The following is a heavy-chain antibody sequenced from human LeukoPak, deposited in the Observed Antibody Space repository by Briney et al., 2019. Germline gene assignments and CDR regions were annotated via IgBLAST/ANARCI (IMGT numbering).Heavy chain of an antibody. CDR1: GGSISSGSYY. J-gene: IGHJ4*02. V-gene: IGHV4-61*02. Sequence: SETLSLTCTVSGGSISSGSYYWSWIRQPAGKGLEWIGRIYTSGSTNYNPSLKSRVTISVDTSKNQFSLKLSSVTAADTAVYYCARGTLEGDYFDYWGQGTLVTVSS. CDR2: IYTSGST. D-gene: IGHD2-21*01. CDR3: ARGTLEGDYFDY.